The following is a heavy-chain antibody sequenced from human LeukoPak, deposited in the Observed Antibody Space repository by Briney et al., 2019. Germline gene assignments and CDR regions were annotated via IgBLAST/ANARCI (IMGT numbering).Heavy chain of an antibody. V-gene: IGHV3-21*01. CDR1: GFTFSSYS. D-gene: IGHD3-3*01. CDR2: ISSSSSYI. J-gene: IGHJ4*02. Sequence: GGSLRLSCAASGFTFSSYSMNWVRQAPGKGLEWVSSISSSSSYIYYADSVKGRFTVSRDNAKNSLYPQMNSLRAEDTAVYYCARDSPSGYSGYWGQGTLVTVSS. CDR3: ARDSPSGYSGY.